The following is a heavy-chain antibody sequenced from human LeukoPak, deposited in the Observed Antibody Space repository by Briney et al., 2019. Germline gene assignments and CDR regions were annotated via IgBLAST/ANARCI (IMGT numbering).Heavy chain of an antibody. CDR3: ARAEFSSSWFHFDY. D-gene: IGHD6-13*01. Sequence: AKSLTLTCAASGCTFSNYFLPWIRQAPGKGLEWMADISYNGNVNYYADFVKGRFIVSRDNSKNTLYVDMNSLRADDTAMYFCARAEFSSSWFHFDYWGQGALVIVSS. CDR1: GCTFSNYF. J-gene: IGHJ4*02. CDR2: ISYNGNVN. V-gene: IGHV3-30*04.